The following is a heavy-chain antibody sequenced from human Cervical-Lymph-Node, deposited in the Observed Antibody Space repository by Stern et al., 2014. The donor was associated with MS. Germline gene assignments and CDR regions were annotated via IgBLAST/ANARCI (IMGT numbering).Heavy chain of an antibody. D-gene: IGHD3-10*01. CDR2: IYYSGVT. CDR1: GGSITNYY. Sequence: QLQLQESGPGLVKPSETLSLTCTVSGGSITNYYWSWLRQPPGKELEWVGYIYYSGVTNYNPSLKSRLTISVDTSKNQFSLNLSSVTAADTAVYYCARSPGYYFDYWGQGTLVTVSS. CDR3: ARSPGYYFDY. J-gene: IGHJ4*02. V-gene: IGHV4-59*01.